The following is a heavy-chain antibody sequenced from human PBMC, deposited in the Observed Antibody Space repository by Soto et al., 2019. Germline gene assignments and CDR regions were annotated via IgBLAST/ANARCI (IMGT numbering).Heavy chain of an antibody. D-gene: IGHD4-17*01. V-gene: IGHV1-69*13. Sequence: SVKVSCKASGGTFSSYAISWVRQAPGQGLEWMGGIIPIFGTANYAQKFQGRVTITADEATSTAYMELSSLRSEDTAVYYCARSHDYGGNSEPPYYFDYWGQGTLVTVSS. J-gene: IGHJ4*02. CDR1: GGTFSSYA. CDR2: IIPIFGTA. CDR3: ARSHDYGGNSEPPYYFDY.